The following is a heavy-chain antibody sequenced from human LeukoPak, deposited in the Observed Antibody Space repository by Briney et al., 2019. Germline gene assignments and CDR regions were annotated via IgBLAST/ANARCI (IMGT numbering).Heavy chain of an antibody. J-gene: IGHJ4*02. CDR1: GFTFSSYW. CDR2: IKQDGSEK. CDR3: AKGPILGIQLWLCYFDY. V-gene: IGHV3-7*01. Sequence: GGSLRLSCAASGFTFSSYWMSWVRQAPGKGLEWVANIKQDGSEKYYVDSVKGRFTISRDNAKNSLYLQMNSLRAEDTAVYYCAKGPILGIQLWLCYFDYWGQGTLVTVSS. D-gene: IGHD5-18*01.